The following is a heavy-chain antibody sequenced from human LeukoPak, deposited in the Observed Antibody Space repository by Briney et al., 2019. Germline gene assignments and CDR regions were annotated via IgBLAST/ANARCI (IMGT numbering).Heavy chain of an antibody. CDR1: GGSISSSTYY. Sequence: SETLSLTCTVSGGSISSSTYYWGWIRQPPGKGLEWIASIYYSGSTYYNPSPKSRVTISLDTSKNQFSLKLSSVTAADRAVYYCAREATMVRGVSWFDPWGQGTLVTVSS. D-gene: IGHD3-10*01. J-gene: IGHJ5*02. CDR3: AREATMVRGVSWFDP. CDR2: IYYSGST. V-gene: IGHV4-39*07.